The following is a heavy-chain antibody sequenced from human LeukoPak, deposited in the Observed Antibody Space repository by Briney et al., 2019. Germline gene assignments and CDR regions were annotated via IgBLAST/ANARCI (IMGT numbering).Heavy chain of an antibody. CDR3: ALLWFGETPWFDP. J-gene: IGHJ5*02. D-gene: IGHD3-10*01. CDR1: GGSFSGYY. Sequence: SETLSLTCAVYGGSFSGYYWSWIRQPPGKGLEWIGEINHSGSTNYNPSLKSRVTISVDTSKNQFSLKLSSVTAADTAVYYCALLWFGETPWFDPWGQGTLVTVSS. V-gene: IGHV4-34*01. CDR2: INHSGST.